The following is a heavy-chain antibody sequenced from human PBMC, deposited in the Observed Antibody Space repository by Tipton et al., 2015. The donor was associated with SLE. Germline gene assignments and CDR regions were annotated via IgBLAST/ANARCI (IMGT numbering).Heavy chain of an antibody. J-gene: IGHJ4*02. V-gene: IGHV1-8*02. CDR1: GYTFTTYD. Sequence: QLVQSGVEVKKPGSSVKVSCKASGYTFTTYDINWVRQATGQGLEWMGWMNPNSGNTGYAQKFQGRVTMTRHTSISTAYMELSSLRSEDTAVYYCARGVHSSGYYYFDYWCQGTLVTVSS. D-gene: IGHD6-19*01. CDR3: ARGVHSSGYYYFDY. CDR2: MNPNSGNT.